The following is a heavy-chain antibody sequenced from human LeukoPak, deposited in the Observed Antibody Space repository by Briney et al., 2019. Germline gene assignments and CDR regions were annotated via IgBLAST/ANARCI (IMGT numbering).Heavy chain of an antibody. CDR2: IYPRDSRT. CDR1: GYRFSSYW. V-gene: IGHV5-51*01. J-gene: IGHJ4*02. D-gene: IGHD2-2*01. Sequence: GESLKISFKGSGYRFSSYWIAWGRPMPGKGVEWMGVIYPRDSRTTYSPSFQGQVTISADKSISTAYLQWTSLKASDTAMYYCARHLSDITSSPNYWGPGTLVTVSS. CDR3: ARHLSDITSSPNY.